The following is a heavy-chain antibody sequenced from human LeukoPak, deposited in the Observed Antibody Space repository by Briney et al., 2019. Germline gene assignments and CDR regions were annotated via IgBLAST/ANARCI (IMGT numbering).Heavy chain of an antibody. CDR2: VNSDGSGT. Sequence: GGSLRLSCAASGFTFSRYSMHWVRQAPGKGLVWVSHVNSDGSGTDYADSVKGRFTVSRDNAKNSLYLQMNSLRAEDTALYYCAKDLGYYYDSSGGRTIDYWGQGTLVTVSS. V-gene: IGHV3-74*01. D-gene: IGHD3-22*01. CDR3: AKDLGYYYDSSGGRTIDY. CDR1: GFTFSRYS. J-gene: IGHJ4*02.